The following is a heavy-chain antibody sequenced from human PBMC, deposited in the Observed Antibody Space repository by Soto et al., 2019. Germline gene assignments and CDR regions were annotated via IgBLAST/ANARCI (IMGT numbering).Heavy chain of an antibody. CDR3: ARGRTTVVTHDD. CDR2: IYYSGST. CDR1: GGSISSGDYY. D-gene: IGHD4-17*01. J-gene: IGHJ4*02. V-gene: IGHV4-30-4*01. Sequence: PSETLSLTCTVSGGSISSGDYYWSWIRQPPGKGLEWIGYIYYSGSTYYNPSLKSRVTISVDTSKNQFSLKLSSVTAADTAVYYCARGRTTVVTHDDWGQGTLVTVSS.